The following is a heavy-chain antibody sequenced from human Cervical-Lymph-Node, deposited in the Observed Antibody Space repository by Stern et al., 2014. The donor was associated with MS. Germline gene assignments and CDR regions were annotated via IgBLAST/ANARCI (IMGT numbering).Heavy chain of an antibody. J-gene: IGHJ4*02. CDR2: ICYSGST. Sequence: VKLVQSGPGLVKPSQTLSLTCTVSGGSISSGGYYWSWIRQHPGKGLEWIGYICYSGSTYYNPSLKSRVTISVDTSKNQFSLKLSSVTAADTAVYYCARGQQWLVHSLDYWGQGTLVSVSS. D-gene: IGHD6-19*01. V-gene: IGHV4-31*03. CDR1: GGSISSGGYY. CDR3: ARGQQWLVHSLDY.